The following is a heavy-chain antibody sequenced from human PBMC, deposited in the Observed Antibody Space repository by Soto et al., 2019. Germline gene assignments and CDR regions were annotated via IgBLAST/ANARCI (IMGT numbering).Heavy chain of an antibody. CDR2: IKSYSDGGTA. J-gene: IGHJ4*02. CDR3: TTTWRPGGY. CDR1: GFSFTDAW. Sequence: EVQLVESGGGLVKPGGSLRLSCAASGFSFTDAWMTWVRQAPGQGLEWVGRIKSYSDGGTADYAAHVRGRFTLSRDDSKQTLFLDMSSLRSDDTAIYYCTTTWRPGGYWGQGTLVTVSS. D-gene: IGHD1-26*01. V-gene: IGHV3-15*01.